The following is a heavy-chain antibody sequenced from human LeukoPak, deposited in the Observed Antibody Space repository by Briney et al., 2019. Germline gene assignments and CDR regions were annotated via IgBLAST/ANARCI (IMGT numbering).Heavy chain of an antibody. D-gene: IGHD6-13*01. CDR1: GYTFTSYG. CDR2: ISAYNGNT. J-gene: IGHJ3*02. V-gene: IGHV1-18*01. Sequence: GASVKVSCKASGYTFTSYGISWVRQAPGQGLEWMGWISAYNGNTNYAQKLQGRVTMTTDTSTSTAYMELRSLRSDDTAVYYCARNRIAASHRNQGSFDNWGQGTMVTVSS. CDR3: ARNRIAASHRNQGSFDN.